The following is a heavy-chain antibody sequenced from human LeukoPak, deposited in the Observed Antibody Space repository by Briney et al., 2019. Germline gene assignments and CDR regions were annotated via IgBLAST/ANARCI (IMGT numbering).Heavy chain of an antibody. V-gene: IGHV4-39*07. D-gene: IGHD1-26*01. Sequence: SETLSLTCTVSGDSFRSSTYYWGWIRQPPGRGLEWIGSLYYSGSTYNNPSLKSRVAISVDTSKNQFSLKLTSVTAADTAVYYCARGVPGSYTPRGYFDYWGQGTLVTVSS. CDR2: LYYSGST. CDR3: ARGVPGSYTPRGYFDY. CDR1: GDSFRSSTYY. J-gene: IGHJ4*02.